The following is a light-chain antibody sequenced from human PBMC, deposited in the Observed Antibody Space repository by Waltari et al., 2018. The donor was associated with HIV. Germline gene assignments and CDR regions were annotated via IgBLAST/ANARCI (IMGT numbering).Light chain of an antibody. CDR2: WAS. V-gene: IGKV4-1*01. CDR1: QSVLYSSNNKNY. Sequence: DIVMTQSPDSLAVSLGERATINCKSSQSVLYSSNNKNYLAWYQQRPAQAPKLLIYWASTRESGVPDRFSGSGSGTDFTLTISSLQAEDAAVYYCQQYDSTPLTFGGGTKVEI. J-gene: IGKJ4*01. CDR3: QQYDSTPLT.